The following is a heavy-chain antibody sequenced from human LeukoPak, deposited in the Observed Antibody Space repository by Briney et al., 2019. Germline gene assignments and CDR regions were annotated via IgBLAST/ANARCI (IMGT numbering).Heavy chain of an antibody. Sequence: PGGSLRLACAASGFPFRSYWMTWVRQAPGKGLEWVAHIKQDGSEKYYVDSVKGRFTISRDNAENSLYLQMNSLRAEDTAVYYCAELGITMIGGVWGKGTTVTISS. CDR1: GFPFRSYW. CDR2: IKQDGSEK. CDR3: AELGITMIGGV. D-gene: IGHD3-10*02. V-gene: IGHV3-7*01. J-gene: IGHJ6*04.